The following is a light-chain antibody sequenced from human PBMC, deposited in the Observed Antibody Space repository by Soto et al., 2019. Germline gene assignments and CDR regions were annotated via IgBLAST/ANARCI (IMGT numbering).Light chain of an antibody. CDR1: QSINSN. Sequence: IMLTQSPATLSVSPGERATLSCRASQSINSNLAWYQQKPGQPPRLLIYDASTRATGIAARFSGSGSGTEYTLTISSLLSEDFATYYGQQYNKWPLTFGGGTKVEIK. J-gene: IGKJ4*01. CDR3: QQYNKWPLT. V-gene: IGKV3-15*01. CDR2: DAS.